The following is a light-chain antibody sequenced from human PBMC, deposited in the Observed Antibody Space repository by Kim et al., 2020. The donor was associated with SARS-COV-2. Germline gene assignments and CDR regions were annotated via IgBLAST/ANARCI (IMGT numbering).Light chain of an antibody. CDR1: QGCSSY. Sequence: SASTGDRVTISCRASQGCSSYLAWYQQTPGKAPKLRIYAASTLQSGVPSRFSGSGSGTDFTLTINCLQSEDFATYYCQQYYGYPYTFGQGTKLEI. J-gene: IGKJ2*01. CDR2: AAS. CDR3: QQYYGYPYT. V-gene: IGKV1-8*01.